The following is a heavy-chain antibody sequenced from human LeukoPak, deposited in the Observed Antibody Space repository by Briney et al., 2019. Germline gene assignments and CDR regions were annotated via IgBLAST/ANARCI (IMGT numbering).Heavy chain of an antibody. CDR1: GGSISSYY. Sequence: SETLSLTCTVSGGSISSYYWSWIRQPPGKGLEWIGYIHYSGSTHYNPSLKSRVTISVDTSKNQVSLKLRSVTAADTAVYYCARGPKTAVTGYFDYWGQGTLVTVSS. V-gene: IGHV4-59*01. D-gene: IGHD6-13*01. CDR3: ARGPKTAVTGYFDY. J-gene: IGHJ4*02. CDR2: IHYSGST.